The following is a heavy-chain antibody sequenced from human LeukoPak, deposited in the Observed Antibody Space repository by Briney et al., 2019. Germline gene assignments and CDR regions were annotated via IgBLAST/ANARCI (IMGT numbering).Heavy chain of an antibody. CDR2: ISSSGSTI. Sequence: GGSLRLSCAASGFXFSSYEINWVRQAPGKGLEWVSYISSSGSTIYCADSVKGRFTISRDNAKNSLYLQMNSLRAEDTAVYYCARDLASGWYFDYWGQGTLVTVSS. J-gene: IGHJ4*02. CDR1: GFXFSSYE. V-gene: IGHV3-48*03. CDR3: ARDLASGWYFDY. D-gene: IGHD6-19*01.